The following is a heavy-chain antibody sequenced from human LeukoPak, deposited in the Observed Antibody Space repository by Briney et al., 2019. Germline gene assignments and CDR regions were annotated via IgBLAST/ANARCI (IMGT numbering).Heavy chain of an antibody. CDR2: IWYDGSNK. CDR3: ARETPVITFGGVIVRSP. D-gene: IGHD3-16*02. CDR1: GFTFSSYG. Sequence: GGSLRLSCAASGFTFSSYGMHWVRQAPGKGLEWVAVIWYDGSNKYYADSVKGRFTISRDNSKNTLYLQMNSLRAEDTAVYYCARETPVITFGGVIVRSPWGQGTLVTVSS. J-gene: IGHJ5*02. V-gene: IGHV3-33*01.